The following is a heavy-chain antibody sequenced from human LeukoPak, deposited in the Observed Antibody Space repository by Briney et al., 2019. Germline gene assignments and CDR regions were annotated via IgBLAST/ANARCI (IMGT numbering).Heavy chain of an antibody. CDR1: GGTFSSYA. J-gene: IGHJ3*02. CDR2: IIPIFGTA. D-gene: IGHD1-26*01. V-gene: IGHV1-69*05. Sequence: SVKVSCKASGGTFSSYAISWVRQAPGQGLEWMGGIIPIFGTANYAQKFQGRVTMTTDTLTNTAYMELRSLRSDDTAVYYCARASWEVPSDAFDIWGQGTMVTVSS. CDR3: ARASWEVPSDAFDI.